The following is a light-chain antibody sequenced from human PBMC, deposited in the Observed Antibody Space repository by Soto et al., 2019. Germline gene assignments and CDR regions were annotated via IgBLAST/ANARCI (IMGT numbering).Light chain of an antibody. CDR2: GAS. V-gene: IGKV3-20*01. CDR3: QQYGSTPVT. CDR1: QSVTSSY. J-gene: IGKJ1*01. Sequence: EIVLTQSPGTLSLSPGERATLSCRASQSVTSSYLAWYQQKPGQAPKLLIYGASSRATGIPDRFSGSGSGTEFTLTISRLEPEDFAVYYCQQYGSTPVTFGQGTKVEI.